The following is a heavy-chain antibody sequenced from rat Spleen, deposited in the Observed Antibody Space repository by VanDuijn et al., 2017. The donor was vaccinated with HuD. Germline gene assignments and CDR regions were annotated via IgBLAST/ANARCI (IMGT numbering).Heavy chain of an antibody. CDR2: ITTGGGST. V-gene: IGHV5-27*01. CDR3: ARRGSYYYFEY. J-gene: IGHJ2*01. CDR1: GFTFSNYG. D-gene: IGHD1-12*01. Sequence: EVHLVESGGGLVQPGRSLKLSCAASGFTFSNYGMAWVRLAPTKGLEWVAYITTGGGSTHYRDSVMGRFTISRDNAKSSLYLQMNSLKSEDTATYYCARRGSYYYFEYWGQGVMVTVSS.